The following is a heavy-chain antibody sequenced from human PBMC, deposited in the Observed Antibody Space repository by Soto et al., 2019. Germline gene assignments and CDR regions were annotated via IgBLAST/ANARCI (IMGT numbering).Heavy chain of an antibody. Sequence: EVQLVESGGGLVQPGGSLRLSCEASGFTFGTYWMTWVRQPPGKGLECVADIKPDGSERYYVDSVKGRFTISRDNAKNSLYLHMNSLIAEDTAVYYCATDLNWEHYWGQGTLVTVSS. CDR3: ATDLNWEHY. D-gene: IGHD7-27*01. CDR1: GFTFGTYW. V-gene: IGHV3-7*04. J-gene: IGHJ4*02. CDR2: IKPDGSER.